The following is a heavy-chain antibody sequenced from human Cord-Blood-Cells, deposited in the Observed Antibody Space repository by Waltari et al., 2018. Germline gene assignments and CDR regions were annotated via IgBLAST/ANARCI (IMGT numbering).Heavy chain of an antibody. Sequence: QVQLQESGPGLVKPSETLSLTCTVSGGSISSYYWSWIRQPPGKGLEWIGYIYYSGSTNYTPSLKSRVTRSVDTSKNQFSLKLSSVTAADTAVYYCARDAFNYYGSGYYGMDVWGQGTTVTVSS. CDR2: IYYSGST. D-gene: IGHD3-10*01. J-gene: IGHJ6*02. V-gene: IGHV4-59*01. CDR1: GGSISSYY. CDR3: ARDAFNYYGSGYYGMDV.